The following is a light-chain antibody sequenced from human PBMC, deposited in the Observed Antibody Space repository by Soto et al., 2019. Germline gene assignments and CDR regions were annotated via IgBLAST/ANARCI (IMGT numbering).Light chain of an antibody. CDR2: GNN. V-gene: IGLV1-40*01. J-gene: IGLJ3*02. CDR3: QSFETNLRGSV. Sequence: QSVLTQPPSVSGAPGQRVTISCSGTSSNIGAGYDVHWYHQLPGTAPKLLIFGNNNRPSGVPARFSASRSGTSASLAITGLQAEDEADYYCQSFETNLRGSVFGGGTQLTVL. CDR1: SSNIGAGYD.